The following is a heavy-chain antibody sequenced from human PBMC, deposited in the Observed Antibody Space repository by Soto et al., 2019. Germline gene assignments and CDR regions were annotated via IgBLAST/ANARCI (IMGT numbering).Heavy chain of an antibody. Sequence: QVHLQESGPGLVKPSETLSLICTVSGGSITSYYWSWVRQPVGKGLEWVGRIYSDGTTNYSPSLNSRVTMSLDTSKNQFSLWLSSVTAADTATYYCSRVDCSNTNCRTRGMDVWGQGTTVTVSS. CDR2: IYSDGTT. D-gene: IGHD2-2*01. CDR1: GGSITSYY. V-gene: IGHV4-4*07. CDR3: SRVDCSNTNCRTRGMDV. J-gene: IGHJ6*02.